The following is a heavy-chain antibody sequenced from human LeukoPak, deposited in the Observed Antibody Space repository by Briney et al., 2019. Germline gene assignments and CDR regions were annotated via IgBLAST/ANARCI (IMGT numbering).Heavy chain of an antibody. Sequence: SQTLSLTCTVSGGSISSGDYYWSWIRQPPGKGLEWIGYIYYSGSTYYNPSLKSRVTISVDTSNNQFSLKLSSVTAAETAVYYCARSSTADYVPAPFPNDYWGQGNLVTVSS. CDR1: GGSISSGDYY. J-gene: IGHJ4*02. CDR3: ARSSTADYVPAPFPNDY. CDR2: IYYSGST. V-gene: IGHV4-30-4*08. D-gene: IGHD4-17*01.